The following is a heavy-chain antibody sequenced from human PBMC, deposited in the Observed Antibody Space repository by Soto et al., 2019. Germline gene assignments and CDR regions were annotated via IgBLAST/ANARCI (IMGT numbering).Heavy chain of an antibody. CDR2: IYYSGST. V-gene: IGHV4-39*01. CDR1: GGSTSSADYY. J-gene: IGHJ6*02. Sequence: PSETLSLTCSVSGGSTSSADYYWALTRQPPGKGLEWIGTIYYSGSTYSNPSLKSRVAMSIDTSNNQFTLEMRSVTAADTAVYYCASIRYYAISGDMDVWGQGATVTVSS. CDR3: ASIRYYAISGDMDV. D-gene: IGHD2-8*01.